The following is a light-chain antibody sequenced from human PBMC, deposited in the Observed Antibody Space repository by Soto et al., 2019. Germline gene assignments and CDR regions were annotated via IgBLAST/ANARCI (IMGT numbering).Light chain of an antibody. Sequence: QSVLTQPPSASGTPGQRITISCSGSSSNIGSNYVCWYQQLPGTAPKLLIYNNNQRPSGVPDRFSGSKSGTSASLAISGLRSEDEADYACAAWDDSLSGFYVFGTGTQRTV. V-gene: IGLV1-47*02. CDR1: SSNIGSNY. J-gene: IGLJ1*01. CDR2: NNN. CDR3: AAWDDSLSGFYV.